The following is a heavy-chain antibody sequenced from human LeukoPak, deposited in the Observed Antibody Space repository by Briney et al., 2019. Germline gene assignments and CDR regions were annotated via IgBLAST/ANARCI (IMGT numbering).Heavy chain of an antibody. CDR3: ARDRNRGAFDI. V-gene: IGHV1-24*01. J-gene: IGHJ3*02. Sequence: ASVKVSCKVSGYTLTELSMHWVRQAPGKGLEWMGGFDPEDGETIYAQKSQGRVTMTTDTSTSTAYMELRSLRSDDTAVYYCARDRNRGAFDIWGQGTMVTVSS. CDR2: FDPEDGET. D-gene: IGHD4-11*01. CDR1: GYTLTELS.